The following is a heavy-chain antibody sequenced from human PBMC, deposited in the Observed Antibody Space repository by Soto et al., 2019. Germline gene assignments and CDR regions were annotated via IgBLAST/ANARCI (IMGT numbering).Heavy chain of an antibody. Sequence: ASVKVSCKASGYTFTRYGISWVRQAPGQGLEWMGWISAYNGNTNYAQKLQGRVTMTTDTSTSTAYMELRSLRSDDTAVYYCARDDIRVPAAPYYYYYGMDVWGQGTTVTVSS. CDR1: GYTFTRYG. V-gene: IGHV1-18*01. D-gene: IGHD2-2*01. CDR3: ARDDIRVPAAPYYYYYGMDV. CDR2: ISAYNGNT. J-gene: IGHJ6*02.